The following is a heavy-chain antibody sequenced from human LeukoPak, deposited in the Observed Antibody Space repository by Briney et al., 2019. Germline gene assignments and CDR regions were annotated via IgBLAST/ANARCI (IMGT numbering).Heavy chain of an antibody. D-gene: IGHD2-21*01. CDR2: ISYDGSNK. Sequence: GGSLRLSCAASGFTFSSYAMHWVRQAPGKGLEWVAVISYDGSNKYYADSVTGRFTISRDNSKNTLYLQMNSLRAEDTAVYYCARDPVAFVGTFDYWGQGTLVTVSS. J-gene: IGHJ4*02. CDR1: GFTFSSYA. CDR3: ARDPVAFVGTFDY. V-gene: IGHV3-30-3*01.